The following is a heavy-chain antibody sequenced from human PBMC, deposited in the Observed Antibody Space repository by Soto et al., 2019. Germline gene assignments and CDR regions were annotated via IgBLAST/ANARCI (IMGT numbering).Heavy chain of an antibody. CDR1: GFTFNDYT. Sequence: EVQLVESGGVVVQPGGSLRLSCAASGFTFNDYTMHWVRQAPGKGLEWVSLINWYGDSTYFADAVKGGFNISIDSSTNSLHLQMISLRIEDTALYYCANGGGTPSGACDVWGQGTMVSVSS. CDR2: INWYGDST. D-gene: IGHD1-7*01. J-gene: IGHJ3*01. CDR3: ANGGGTPSGACDV. V-gene: IGHV3-43*01.